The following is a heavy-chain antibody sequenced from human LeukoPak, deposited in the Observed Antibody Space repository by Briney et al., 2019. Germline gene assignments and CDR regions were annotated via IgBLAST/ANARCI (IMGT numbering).Heavy chain of an antibody. J-gene: IGHJ4*02. CDR3: ARGMTTVTTGDY. Sequence: SVKVSCKASGGTFSSYAISWVRQAPGQGLERMGGIIPIFGTANYAQKFQGRVAITTDESTSTAYMELSSLRSEDTAVYYCARGMTTVTTGDYWGQGTLVTVSS. CDR1: GGTFSSYA. D-gene: IGHD4-17*01. CDR2: IIPIFGTA. V-gene: IGHV1-69*05.